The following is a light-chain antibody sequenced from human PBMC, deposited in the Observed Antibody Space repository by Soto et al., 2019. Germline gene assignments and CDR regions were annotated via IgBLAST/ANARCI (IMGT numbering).Light chain of an antibody. Sequence: EIVMTQSPATLSLSLGERAALSCRASQSINSELAWYQQKPGQPPRLLIYGASTRATGVPARFTGSESGSEFTLTISGLQSEDFAVYYCQQGHNWPLTFCQGTRLEI. J-gene: IGKJ2*01. V-gene: IGKV3-15*01. CDR1: QSINSE. CDR3: QQGHNWPLT. CDR2: GAS.